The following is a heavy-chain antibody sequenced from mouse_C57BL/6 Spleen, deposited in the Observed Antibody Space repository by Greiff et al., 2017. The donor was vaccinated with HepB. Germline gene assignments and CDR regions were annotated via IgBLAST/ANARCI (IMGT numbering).Heavy chain of an antibody. CDR2: IRSKSNNYAT. D-gene: IGHD1-1*01. CDR3: VRQGGSSLYYFDY. CDR1: GFSFNTYA. Sequence: EVKLQESGGGLVQPKGSLKLSCAASGFSFNTYAMNWVRQAPGKGLEWVARIRSKSNNYATYYADSVKDRFTISRDDSESMLYLQMNNLKTEDTAMYYCVRQGGSSLYYFDYWGQGTTLTVSS. V-gene: IGHV10-1*01. J-gene: IGHJ2*01.